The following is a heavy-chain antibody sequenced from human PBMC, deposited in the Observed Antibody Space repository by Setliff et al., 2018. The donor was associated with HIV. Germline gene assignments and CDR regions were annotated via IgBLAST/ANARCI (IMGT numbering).Heavy chain of an antibody. CDR3: ARVPHRVVGTTTLLYHFDY. D-gene: IGHD1-26*01. CDR2: IHHSGTT. V-gene: IGHV4-38-2*01. Sequence: SETLSLTGAVSGYSISSGYYRAWIRQSPGKGLDWIGSIHHSGTTYYNPSLKSRVTISVDTTTNQVSLRVNSVTAVDTAVYYCARVPHRVVGTTTLLYHFDYWGLGTLVTVSS. CDR1: GYSISSGYY. J-gene: IGHJ4*02.